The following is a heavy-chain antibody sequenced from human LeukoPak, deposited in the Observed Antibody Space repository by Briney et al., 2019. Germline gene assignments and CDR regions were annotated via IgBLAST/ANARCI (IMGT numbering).Heavy chain of an antibody. D-gene: IGHD1-26*01. CDR2: ITASGTAM. CDR3: ASSGSYRFDY. Sequence: GGSLRLSCAASGFTFSSYSMNWVRKAPGKGLEWVSHITASGTAMFYADSVKGRFTISRDNAKNSLYLQMNSLRDEDTAVYYCASSGSYRFDYWGQGTLVTVSS. CDR1: GFTFSSYS. J-gene: IGHJ4*02. V-gene: IGHV3-48*02.